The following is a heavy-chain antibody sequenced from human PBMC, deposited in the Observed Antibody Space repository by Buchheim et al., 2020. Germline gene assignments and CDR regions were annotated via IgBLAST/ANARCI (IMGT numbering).Heavy chain of an antibody. CDR3: ARIPLEVVPATILYPSGIFDY. J-gene: IGHJ4*02. Sequence: QVQLQESGPGLVKPSGTLSLTCAVSGGSISSSNWWSWVRQPRGKGLEWIGEIYHSGSISYHSSLKSRVTISVDKSTNQFSLKLSSVTAADAAVYYCARIPLEVVPATILYPSGIFDYWGQGTL. CDR1: GGSISSSNW. CDR2: IYHSGSI. D-gene: IGHD2-2*02. V-gene: IGHV4-4*02.